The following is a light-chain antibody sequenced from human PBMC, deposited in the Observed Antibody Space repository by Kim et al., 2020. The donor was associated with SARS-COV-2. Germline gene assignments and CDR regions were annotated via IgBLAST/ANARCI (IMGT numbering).Light chain of an antibody. CDR3: QQYNNWPPYT. Sequence: VSPGERATHSCRASQSVSNNLAWYQQKPGQAPRLLIYGASTRATDIPARFSGSGSGTEFTLTITSLQSEDFAVYYCQQYNNWPPYTFGQGTNLEI. CDR2: GAS. V-gene: IGKV3-15*01. CDR1: QSVSNN. J-gene: IGKJ2*01.